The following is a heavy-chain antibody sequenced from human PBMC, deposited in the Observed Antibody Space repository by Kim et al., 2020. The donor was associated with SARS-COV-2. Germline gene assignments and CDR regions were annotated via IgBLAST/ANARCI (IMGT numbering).Heavy chain of an antibody. V-gene: IGHV1-58*02. J-gene: IGHJ6*02. Sequence: SVKVSCKASGFTFTSSAMQWVRQARGQRLEWIGWIVVGSGNTNYAQKFQERVTITRDMSTSTAYMELSSLRSEDTAVYYCVADREVPYYDFWSGPWRDYYGMDVWGQGTTVTVSS. CDR1: GFTFTSSA. D-gene: IGHD3-3*01. CDR3: VADREVPYYDFWSGPWRDYYGMDV. CDR2: IVVGSGNT.